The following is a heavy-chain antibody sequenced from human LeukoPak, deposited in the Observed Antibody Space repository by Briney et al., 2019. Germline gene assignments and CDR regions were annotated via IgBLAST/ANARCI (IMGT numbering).Heavy chain of an antibody. D-gene: IGHD5-18*01. V-gene: IGHV3-21*01. CDR3: ARVRGYSYGYDY. J-gene: IGHJ4*02. CDR1: GFTFSSYS. CDR2: ISSSSSYI. Sequence: GGSLRLSCAASGFTFSSYSMNWVRQAPGKGLEWVSSISSSSSYIYYADSVKGRFAISRDNAKNSLYLQMNSLRAEDTAVYYCARVRGYSYGYDYWGQGTLVTVSS.